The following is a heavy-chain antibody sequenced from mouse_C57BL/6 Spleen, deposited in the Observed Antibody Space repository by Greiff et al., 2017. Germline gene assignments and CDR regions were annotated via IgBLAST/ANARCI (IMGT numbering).Heavy chain of an antibody. CDR1: GYAFSSYW. Sequence: QVQLQQSGAELVKPGASVKISCKASGYAFSSYWMNWVKQRPGKGLEWIGQIYPGDGDTNYNGKFKGKATLTADKSSSTAYMQLSSLTSEDSAVYFCARGYAEGYFGCWGQGTTLTVSS. V-gene: IGHV1-80*01. J-gene: IGHJ2*01. CDR3: ARGYAEGYFGC. CDR2: IYPGDGDT. D-gene: IGHD2-2*01.